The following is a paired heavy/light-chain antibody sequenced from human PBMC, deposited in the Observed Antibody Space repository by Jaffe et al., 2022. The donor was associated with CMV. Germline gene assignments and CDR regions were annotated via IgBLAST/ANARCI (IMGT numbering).Heavy chain of an antibody. Sequence: EVQLVESGGGLVQPGGSLRLSCAASGFTFSSYEMNWVRQAPGKGLEWVSYISSSGSTIYYADSVKGRFTISRDNAKNSLYLQMNSLRAEDTAVYYCARTLYCTNGVCFAPNGYFDYWGQGTLVTVSS. CDR1: GFTFSSYE. V-gene: IGHV3-48*03. CDR2: ISSSGSTI. D-gene: IGHD2-8*01. CDR3: ARTLYCTNGVCFAPNGYFDY. J-gene: IGHJ4*02.
Light chain of an antibody. J-gene: IGLJ3*02. CDR2: LNSDGSH. Sequence: QLVLTQSPSASASLGASVKLTCTLSSGHSSYAIAWHQQQPEKGPRYLMKLNSDGSHSKGDGIPDRFSGSSSGAERYLTISSLQSEDEADYYCQTWGTGIHWVFGGGTKLTVL. CDR1: SGHSSYA. V-gene: IGLV4-69*01. CDR3: QTWGTGIHWV.